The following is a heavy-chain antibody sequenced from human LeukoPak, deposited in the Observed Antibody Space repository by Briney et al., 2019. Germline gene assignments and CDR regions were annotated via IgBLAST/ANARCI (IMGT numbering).Heavy chain of an antibody. Sequence: GGSLRLSCTASGFPFSDLGMHWVRQAPGKGLEWVAVISYDGGNKFYSDSVKGRFTISRDNSKNTLYLQMNSLRAEDTAVYSCAKELRGFSYIFYHWGQGTLVTVSS. CDR2: ISYDGGNK. D-gene: IGHD5-18*01. J-gene: IGHJ4*02. CDR3: AKELRGFSYIFYH. V-gene: IGHV3-30*18. CDR1: GFPFSDLG.